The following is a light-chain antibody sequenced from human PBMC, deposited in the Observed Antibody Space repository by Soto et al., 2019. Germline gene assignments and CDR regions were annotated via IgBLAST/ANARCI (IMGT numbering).Light chain of an antibody. CDR1: QSISSN. Sequence: EIGMTQSPATLFVSPGERATLSCRASQSISSNLAWYQQKPGQAPRLLIYDASTRATGIPARFSGSGSGTEFTLTISSLQSEDSAVYYCQQYKNWPPRTFGQGTKVDIK. CDR2: DAS. J-gene: IGKJ1*01. CDR3: QQYKNWPPRT. V-gene: IGKV3-15*01.